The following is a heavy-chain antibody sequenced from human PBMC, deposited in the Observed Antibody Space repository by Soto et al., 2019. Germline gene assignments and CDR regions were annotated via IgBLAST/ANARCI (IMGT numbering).Heavy chain of an antibody. CDR3: GRANSGSNQGLAY. Sequence: QVQLVQSGPEVKKPGSSVRVSCKASGDAFNTYTISWVRQAPGQGLEWMGRIIPLLGTADYARKFQGRVTITADTSTKTSFMDVRSLCSEDTAVYYCGRANSGSNQGLAYWGQGTLVTVSS. CDR1: GDAFNTYT. V-gene: IGHV1-69*08. J-gene: IGHJ4*02. D-gene: IGHD1-26*01. CDR2: IIPLLGTA.